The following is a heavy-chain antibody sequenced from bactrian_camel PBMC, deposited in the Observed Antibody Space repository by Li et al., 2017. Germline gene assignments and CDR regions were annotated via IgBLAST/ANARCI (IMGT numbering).Heavy chain of an antibody. V-gene: IGHV3S40*01. Sequence: VQLVESGGGLVQPGGSLRLSCAASEFPSVNYYISWVRRAPGRGLEWVSAIYGPLGSAYYARSVMTRATISKDNAKNTVYLQTNSLRPEDTAMYYCAASSRTRGYLTWSAMTRYNYWGQGTQVTVS. D-gene: IGHD1*01. J-gene: IGHJ4*01. CDR1: EFPSVNYY. CDR2: IYGPLGSA. CDR3: AASSRTRGYLTWSAMTRYNY.